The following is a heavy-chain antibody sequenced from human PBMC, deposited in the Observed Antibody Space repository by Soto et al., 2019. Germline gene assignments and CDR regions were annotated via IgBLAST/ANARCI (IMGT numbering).Heavy chain of an antibody. CDR1: GGSFSGYY. D-gene: IGHD3-3*01. CDR3: ARGRGRVTLEGLPQFDY. CDR2: INHSGST. V-gene: IGHV4-34*01. Sequence: SETLSLTCAVYGGSFSGYYWSWIRQPPGKGLEWIGEINHSGSTNYNPSLKSRVTISVDTSKNQFSLKLSSVTAADTAVYYCARGRGRVTLEGLPQFDYWGQGTLVTVSS. J-gene: IGHJ4*02.